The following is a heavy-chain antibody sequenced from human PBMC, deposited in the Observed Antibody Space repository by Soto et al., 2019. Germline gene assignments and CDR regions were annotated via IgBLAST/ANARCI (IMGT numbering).Heavy chain of an antibody. J-gene: IGHJ5*02. Sequence: SETLSLTCAVSGGSISSGGYSWSWIRQPPGKGLEWIGYIYHSGSTYYNPSLTSRVTISVDRSKNQFSMKLTSVTASDTAVYYCARSYYDSTGFAVDPWGQGTLVTV. CDR2: IYHSGST. CDR1: GGSISSGGYS. D-gene: IGHD3-22*01. V-gene: IGHV4-30-2*01. CDR3: ARSYYDSTGFAVDP.